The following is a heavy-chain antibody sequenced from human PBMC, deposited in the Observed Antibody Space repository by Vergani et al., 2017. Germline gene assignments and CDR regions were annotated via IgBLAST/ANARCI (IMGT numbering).Heavy chain of an antibody. Sequence: EVQLLESGGGLVQPGGSLRLSCAASGFTFSSYAMSWVRQAPGKGLEWVSAISGIGGSTYYADSVKGRFTISRDNSKNTLYLQMNSLRAEDTAVYYCAKVAYEYYYYYYYMDVWGKGTTVTVSS. V-gene: IGHV3-23*01. CDR2: ISGIGGST. J-gene: IGHJ6*03. D-gene: IGHD5-12*01. CDR3: AKVAYEYYYYYYYMDV. CDR1: GFTFSSYA.